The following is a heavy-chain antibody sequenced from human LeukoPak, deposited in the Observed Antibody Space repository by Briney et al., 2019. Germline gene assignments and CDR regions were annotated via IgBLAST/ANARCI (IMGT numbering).Heavy chain of an antibody. V-gene: IGHV3-23*01. CDR3: ARYRYSSGWYYFEH. CDR1: GFTFSSYA. D-gene: IGHD6-19*01. J-gene: IGHJ4*02. CDR2: ISGSGDST. Sequence: GGSLRLSCAASGFTFSSYAMSWVRQAPGKGLEWVLAISGSGDSTYYADSVKGRFTISRDNSKNTLYLQMKSLRAEDTAVYYCARYRYSSGWYYFEHWGQGILVTVSS.